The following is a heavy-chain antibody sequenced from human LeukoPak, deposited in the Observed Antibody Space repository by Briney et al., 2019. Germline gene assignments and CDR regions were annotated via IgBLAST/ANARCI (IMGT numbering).Heavy chain of an antibody. D-gene: IGHD6-19*01. CDR1: GFTFKNYG. CDR3: AKGGLAVAGIDS. J-gene: IGHJ4*02. Sequence: GRSLRLSCAASGFTFKNYGMHWVRQAPGKGLEWVAMIWYDGSNKYYVDSVTGRFTISRDNSKNTVYLQMNSLRADDTAVYYCAKGGLAVAGIDSRGQGTLVTVSS. CDR2: IWYDGSNK. V-gene: IGHV3-33*06.